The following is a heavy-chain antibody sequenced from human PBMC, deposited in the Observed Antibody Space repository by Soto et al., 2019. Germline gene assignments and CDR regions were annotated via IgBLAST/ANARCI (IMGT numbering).Heavy chain of an antibody. V-gene: IGHV3-21*01. CDR3: ARGSMRGYYGMDV. Sequence: GGSLRLSCAASGFTFSSYSMNWVRQAPGQGLEWVSSISSSSSYIYYADSVKGRFTISRDNAKNSLYLQMNSLRAEDTAVYYCARGSMRGYYGMDVWGQGTTVTVSS. CDR1: GFTFSSYS. D-gene: IGHD3-16*01. CDR2: ISSSSSYI. J-gene: IGHJ6*02.